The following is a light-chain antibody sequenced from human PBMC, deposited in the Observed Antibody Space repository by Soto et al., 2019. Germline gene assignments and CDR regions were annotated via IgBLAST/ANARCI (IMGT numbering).Light chain of an antibody. J-gene: IGKJ1*01. CDR2: LGS. CDR1: QSLLHSNGYNY. CDR3: MQALQTPRT. V-gene: IGKV2-28*01. Sequence: DIVMTQSPLSLPVTPGEPASISCRSSQSLLHSNGYNYLVWYLQKPGQSPHLLIYLGSYRASGVPDRFSGSGSDTDFTLKISRVEAEDVGVYYCMQALQTPRTFGLGTKVEIK.